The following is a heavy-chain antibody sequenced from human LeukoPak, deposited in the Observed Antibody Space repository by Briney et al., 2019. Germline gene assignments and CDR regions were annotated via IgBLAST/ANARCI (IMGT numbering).Heavy chain of an antibody. Sequence: ASVKVSCKASGYTFTGYYMHWVRQAPGQGLEWMGWINPNSGGTNYAQKFQGRVTMTRDTSISTAYMELSRLRSDDTAVYYCARVLKRNGAFDYWGQGTLVTVSS. CDR1: GYTFTGYY. V-gene: IGHV1-2*02. CDR2: INPNSGGT. D-gene: IGHD1-1*01. CDR3: ARVLKRNGAFDY. J-gene: IGHJ4*02.